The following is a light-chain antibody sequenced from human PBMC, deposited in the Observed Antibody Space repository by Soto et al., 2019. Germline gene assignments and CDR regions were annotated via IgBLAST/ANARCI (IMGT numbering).Light chain of an antibody. CDR1: QTVYNGF. CDR3: QQYNNWPRT. V-gene: IGKV3-15*01. Sequence: ENVLTQSPGTLSLSPWERATLSCRASQTVYNGFLAWYQQKPGQAPRLLIHGASTRATGFPARFSGSGSGTDFTLTISSRQSEDFAVYYCQQYNNWPRTFGQGTKVDIK. CDR2: GAS. J-gene: IGKJ1*01.